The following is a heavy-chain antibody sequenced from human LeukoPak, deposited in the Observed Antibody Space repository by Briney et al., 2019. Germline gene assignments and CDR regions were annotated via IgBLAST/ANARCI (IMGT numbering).Heavy chain of an antibody. CDR2: IYYSGST. Sequence: PSETLSLTCTVSGGSISSYYWSWIRQPPGKGLEWIGSIYYSGSTNYNPSLKSRVTISVDTSKNQFSLKLSSVTAADTAVYYCARRVLRYFDWLPPYDAFDIWGQGTMVTVSS. D-gene: IGHD3-9*01. CDR1: GGSISSYY. CDR3: ARRVLRYFDWLPPYDAFDI. V-gene: IGHV4-59*01. J-gene: IGHJ3*02.